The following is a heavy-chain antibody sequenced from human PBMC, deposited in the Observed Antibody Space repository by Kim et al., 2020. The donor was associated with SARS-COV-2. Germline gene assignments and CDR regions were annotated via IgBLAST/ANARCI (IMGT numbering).Heavy chain of an antibody. CDR2: ISHRGSP. J-gene: IGHJ5*02. CDR1: GGSISSLSW. Sequence: SETLSLTCAVSGGSISSLSWWSWVRQAPGKWLQWIGEISHRGSPNYHPSLKSRMTISIDNSKNQFSLKLTSVTAADTAIYFCAGFSADMMSMMWGRGGWFNPWGQGTLVTVSS. V-gene: IGHV4-4*02. CDR3: AGFSADMMSMMWGRGGWFNP. D-gene: IGHD3-16*01.